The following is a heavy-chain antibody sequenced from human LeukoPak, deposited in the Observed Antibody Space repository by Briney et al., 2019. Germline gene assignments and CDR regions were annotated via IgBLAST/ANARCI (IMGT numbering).Heavy chain of an antibody. V-gene: IGHV3-66*01. CDR2: IYSGGST. CDR3: VRVTSSGPDY. CDR1: GFTVSSNY. J-gene: IGHJ4*02. D-gene: IGHD3-22*01. Sequence: GGSLRLSCAASGFTVSSNYMSWVRQAPGKGLEWVSVIYSGGSTYYADSVKGRFTISRDNSKNTLYLQMGSLRAEDMAVYYCVRVTSSGPDYWGQGTLVTVSS.